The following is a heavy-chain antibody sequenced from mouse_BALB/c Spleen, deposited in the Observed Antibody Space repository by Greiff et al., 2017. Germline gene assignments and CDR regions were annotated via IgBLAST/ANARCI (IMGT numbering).Heavy chain of an antibody. CDR3: ARVGVRRFFDY. J-gene: IGHJ2*01. Sequence: QVQLKESGPELVKPGASVRISCKASGYTFTSYYIHWVKQRPGQGLEWIGWIYPGNVNTKYNEKFKGKATLTADKSSSTAYMQLSSLTSEDSAVYFCARVGVRRFFDYWGQGTTLTVSS. CDR2: IYPGNVNT. V-gene: IGHV1S56*01. CDR1: GYTFTSYY. D-gene: IGHD2-14*01.